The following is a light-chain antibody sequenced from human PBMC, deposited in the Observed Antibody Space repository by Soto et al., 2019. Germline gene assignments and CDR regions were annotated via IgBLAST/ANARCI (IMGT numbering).Light chain of an antibody. J-gene: IGKJ1*01. V-gene: IGKV3-15*01. CDR1: QSVSSRY. CDR2: RIF. CDR3: MQHYSWPWT. Sequence: EIVLTQSPGTLSLSPGERATLSCRASQSVSSRYLAWFHQKPGQAPRLVLLRIFTRAIGVPARFSGSGSETEFTLTIRGLQSEDSGVYYCMQHYSWPWTFGQGTKVDIK.